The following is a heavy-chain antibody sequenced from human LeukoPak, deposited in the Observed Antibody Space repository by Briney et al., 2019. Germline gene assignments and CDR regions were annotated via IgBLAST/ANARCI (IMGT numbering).Heavy chain of an antibody. V-gene: IGHV3-7*01. CDR2: IKQDGSEK. Sequence: GGSLRLSCAGSGFTFSSYAMSWVRQAPGKGLEWVANIKQDGSEKYYVDSVKGRFTISRDNAQNSLYLQMNSLRVEDTAVYYCARDNLPFRDYYYGMDVWGQGTTVTVSS. J-gene: IGHJ6*02. CDR1: GFTFSSYA. CDR3: ARDNLPFRDYYYGMDV.